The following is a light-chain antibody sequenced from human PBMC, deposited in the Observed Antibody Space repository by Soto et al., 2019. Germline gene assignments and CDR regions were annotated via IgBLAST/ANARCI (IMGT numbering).Light chain of an antibody. Sequence: DIVMTQSPDSLAVSLGERATINCKSSQSVLYSSNNKNYLAWYQQKPGQPPKLLIYWASTRESGVPDRFSGSGSGTDFTLTISSLQAEDVAVYYCQPYHDTPPYTFGQGTKLEIK. CDR2: WAS. CDR1: QSVLYSSNNKNY. CDR3: QPYHDTPPYT. J-gene: IGKJ2*01. V-gene: IGKV4-1*01.